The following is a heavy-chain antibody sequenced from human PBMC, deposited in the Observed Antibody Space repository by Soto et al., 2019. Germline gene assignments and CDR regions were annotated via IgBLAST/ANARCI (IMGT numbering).Heavy chain of an antibody. CDR2: ISYSGYP. V-gene: IGHV4-59*12. CDR3: AGINTIFGVVITALNY. Sequence: SETLSLTCTVSGASISNYYWSWIRQPPGEELEWIGHISYSGYPDYNPSLNSRVTVSVDTSKNQFSLKLSSVTAADTAVYYCAGINTIFGVVITALNYWGQGTLVTVSS. D-gene: IGHD3-3*01. J-gene: IGHJ4*02. CDR1: GASISNYY.